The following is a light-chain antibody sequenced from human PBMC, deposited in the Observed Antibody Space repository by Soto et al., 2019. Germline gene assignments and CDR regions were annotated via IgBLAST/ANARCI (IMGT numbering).Light chain of an antibody. J-gene: IGKJ4*01. CDR1: QGINNY. CDR2: DSS. CDR3: QHYDHVPLS. V-gene: IGKV1-33*01. Sequence: DLQMTPSPSSLSASVGDRVTITCQASQGINNYLNWYQQKEGKAPELLIYDSSKLKTGVPSRFSGSGSETDFTLTISSLQPDDVATYYCQHYDHVPLSFGGGTKVEIK.